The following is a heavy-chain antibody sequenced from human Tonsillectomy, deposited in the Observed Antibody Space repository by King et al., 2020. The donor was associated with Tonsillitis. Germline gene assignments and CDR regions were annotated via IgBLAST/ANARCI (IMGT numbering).Heavy chain of an antibody. CDR1: GGTFSSYA. CDR2: IIPFFCTA. CDR3: ARDHSGSPGW. J-gene: IGHJ4*02. V-gene: IGHV1-69*12. D-gene: IGHD1-26*01. Sequence: QLVQSGAEVKKPVSSVTFSCKASGGTFSSYAISWLRQAPGNGLEWMGGIIPFFCTANYAQKFQGRGTITADESTSTAYMELSSLRSEDTAVYYCARDHSGSPGWWGQGTLVTVSS.